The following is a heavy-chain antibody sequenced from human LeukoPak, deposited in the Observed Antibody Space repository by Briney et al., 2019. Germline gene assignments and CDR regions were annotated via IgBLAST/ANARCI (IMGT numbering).Heavy chain of an antibody. CDR1: GFTFDDYT. V-gene: IGHV3-43*01. D-gene: IGHD5-18*01. J-gene: IGHJ4*02. Sequence: GGSLRLSCAASGFTFDDYTMHWVRQAPGKGLEWVSLISWDGGSTYADSVKGRFTISRDNSKNSLYLQMNSLRTEDTALYYCAKGIGDTAMGSFDYWGQGTLVTVSS. CDR3: AKGIGDTAMGSFDY. CDR2: ISWDGGST.